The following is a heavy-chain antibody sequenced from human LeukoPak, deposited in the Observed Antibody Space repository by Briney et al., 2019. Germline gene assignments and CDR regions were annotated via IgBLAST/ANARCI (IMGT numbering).Heavy chain of an antibody. CDR3: ARSLVRRLGYCSSTSCYTPFGI. CDR1: GGTFSSYA. D-gene: IGHD2-2*02. Sequence: GASVKVSRKASGGTFSSYAISWVRQAPGQGLEWMGRIIPILGIATYAQKFQGRVTITADKSTSTAYMELSSLRSEDTAVYYCARSLVRRLGYCSSTSCYTPFGIWGQGTMVTVSS. J-gene: IGHJ3*02. V-gene: IGHV1-69*04. CDR2: IIPILGIA.